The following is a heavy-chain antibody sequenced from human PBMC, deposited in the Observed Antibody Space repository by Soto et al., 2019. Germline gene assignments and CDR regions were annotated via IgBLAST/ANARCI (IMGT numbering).Heavy chain of an antibody. V-gene: IGHV4-31*03. Sequence: PSETLSLTCTVSGDSISSGGYYWGWIRQHPGKGLEWIGYVYYTGGTYYNPSLKSRVTISVDTSKNQFSLKLWSVTAADTAVYYCAKDPSPQPTTVVTPGWFAPWGQGILVTVSS. CDR1: GDSISSGGYY. CDR2: VYYTGGT. D-gene: IGHD4-17*01. J-gene: IGHJ5*02. CDR3: AKDPSPQPTTVVTPGWFAP.